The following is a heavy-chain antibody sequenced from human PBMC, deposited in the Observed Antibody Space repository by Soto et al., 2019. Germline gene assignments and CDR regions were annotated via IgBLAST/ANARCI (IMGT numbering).Heavy chain of an antibody. J-gene: IGHJ4*02. CDR2: INHSGST. D-gene: IGHD2-15*01. Sequence: QVQLQQWGAGLLKPSETLSLTCAVYGGSFSGYYWSWIRQPPGKGLEWIGEINHSGSTNYNPSLKSWVTISGDTSKNQFSLKLSSVTAADTAVYYCARGPSDIVVVVAAKYYFDYWGQGTLVTVSS. CDR3: ARGPSDIVVVVAAKYYFDY. V-gene: IGHV4-34*01. CDR1: GGSFSGYY.